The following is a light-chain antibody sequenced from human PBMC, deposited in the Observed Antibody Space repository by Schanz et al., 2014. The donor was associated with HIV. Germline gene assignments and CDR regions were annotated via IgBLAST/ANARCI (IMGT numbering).Light chain of an antibody. CDR1: NSNIGTGFD. CDR3: ATWDITLNGPV. J-gene: IGLJ2*01. CDR2: ANT. V-gene: IGLV1-40*01. Sequence: QSVLTQPPSVSGAPGQRVTISCSGSNSNIGTGFDVHWYQFLPGTPPKVLIYANTHRPSGVPDRFSGSKSGTSASLDITGLQAEDEGDYYCATWDITLNGPVFGGGTKLTVL.